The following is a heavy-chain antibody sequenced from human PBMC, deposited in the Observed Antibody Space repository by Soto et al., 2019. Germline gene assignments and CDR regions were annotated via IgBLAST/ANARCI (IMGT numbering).Heavy chain of an antibody. CDR2: IRDKANSYAT. J-gene: IGHJ4*02. CDR1: GFTFSGSA. Sequence: EVQLVESGGGLVQPGGSLKLSCAASGFTFSGSAMHWVRQASGKGLEWVGRIRDKANSYATAYTASVKGRFTISRDDSKNTAYLKMNSLKTEDTDVYYCTRLYCGGDCDFDSWGQGTLVTVSS. CDR3: TRLYCGGDCDFDS. D-gene: IGHD2-21*02. V-gene: IGHV3-73*02.